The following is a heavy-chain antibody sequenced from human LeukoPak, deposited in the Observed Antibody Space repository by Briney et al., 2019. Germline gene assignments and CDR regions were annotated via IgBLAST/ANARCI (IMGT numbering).Heavy chain of an antibody. D-gene: IGHD4-17*01. V-gene: IGHV3-23*01. J-gene: IGHJ4*01. CDR2: IGGSGDST. CDR3: ARGYGDGDTPRDC. Sequence: GGSLRLSCAASGFTFYAYAMTWVRQAPGKGLEWVSGIGGSGDSTIYADSVKGRFTISRDNAKSSLYLQMDILSADDTGVYYCARGYGDGDTPRDCWGHGTLVTASS. CDR1: GFTFYAYA.